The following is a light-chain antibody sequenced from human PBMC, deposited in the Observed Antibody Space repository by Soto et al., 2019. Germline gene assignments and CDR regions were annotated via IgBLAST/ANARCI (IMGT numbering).Light chain of an antibody. CDR1: QALSSY. V-gene: IGKV1-9*01. Sequence: IQLTQSPSSLSASVGDRVTITCRASQALSSYLAWYQQKPGKAPKLLIYAASTLQSGVPSRFSGSESGTYFTLTISSLQPEDFGTYYCQQVNNYPLTLGGGTKVDIK. CDR3: QQVNNYPLT. J-gene: IGKJ4*01. CDR2: AAS.